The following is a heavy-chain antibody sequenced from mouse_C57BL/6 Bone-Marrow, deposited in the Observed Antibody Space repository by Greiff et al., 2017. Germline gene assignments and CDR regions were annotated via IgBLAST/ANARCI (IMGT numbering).Heavy chain of an antibody. CDR1: GFNIKDDY. CDR3: TSLSIARDY. D-gene: IGHD2-3*01. CDR2: IDPENGDT. Sequence: EVKLQESGAELVRPGASVKLSCTASGFNIKDDYMHWVKQRPEQGLEWIGRIDPENGDTEYDSKFQGKATITADTSSNTAYMQLSSLKSEDAAVSYCTSLSIARDYWGQGTSVTVSS. J-gene: IGHJ4*01. V-gene: IGHV14-4*01.